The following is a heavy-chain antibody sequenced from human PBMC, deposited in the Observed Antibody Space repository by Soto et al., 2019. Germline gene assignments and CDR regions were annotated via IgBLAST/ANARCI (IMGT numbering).Heavy chain of an antibody. J-gene: IGHJ5*02. CDR2: ISGSDVRT. CDR3: AKRGIEVVVADFPFDP. Sequence: GGSLRLSCAASGFTFSSYAISWVRQAPWKGLEWVSSISGSDVRTYYADSVKGRFSISRDNSKNTLYLQMNSLRAEDTAVYYCAKRGIEVVVADFPFDPWGQGNVVPVCS. CDR1: GFTFSSYA. V-gene: IGHV3-23*01. D-gene: IGHD2-15*01.